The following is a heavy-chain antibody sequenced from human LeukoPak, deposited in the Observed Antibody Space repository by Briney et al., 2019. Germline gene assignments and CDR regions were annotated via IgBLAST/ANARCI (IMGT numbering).Heavy chain of an antibody. Sequence: SETLSLTCTVSGGSISSSSYYWGWIRQPPGKGLEWIGSIYYSGSTFYNPSLESRVTISVDTSKNQFSLKLTFVTAADTAVFYCARAPVSAVIDTHFDYWGQRALVTVSS. J-gene: IGHJ4*02. CDR2: IYYSGST. D-gene: IGHD3-16*02. CDR1: GGSISSSSYY. V-gene: IGHV4-39*07. CDR3: ARAPVSAVIDTHFDY.